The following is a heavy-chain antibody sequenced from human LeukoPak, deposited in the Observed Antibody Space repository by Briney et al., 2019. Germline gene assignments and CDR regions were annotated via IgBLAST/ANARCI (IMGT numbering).Heavy chain of an antibody. D-gene: IGHD2-2*01. J-gene: IGHJ6*03. Sequence: SETLSLTCTVSGGSISSYYWSWIRHPPGKGLEWIGYIYYSGSTNYNLSLKSRVTISVDTSKNQFSLKLSSVTAADTAVYYCARGRYCSSTSCPSYYYYMDVWGKGTTVTVSS. CDR2: IYYSGST. CDR3: ARGRYCSSTSCPSYYYYMDV. V-gene: IGHV4-59*01. CDR1: GGSISSYY.